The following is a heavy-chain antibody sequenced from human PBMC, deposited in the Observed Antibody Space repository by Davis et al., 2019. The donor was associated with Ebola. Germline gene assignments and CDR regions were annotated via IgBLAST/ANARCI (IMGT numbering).Heavy chain of an antibody. J-gene: IGHJ6*02. D-gene: IGHD6-13*01. CDR3: ARGSSWTPYYYGMDV. V-gene: IGHV1-3*01. CDR1: GYTFTSYA. Sequence: ASVKVSCKASGYTFTSYAMHWVRQAPGQRLEWMGWINAGNGNTKYSQKFQGRVTITRDTSASTAYMELSRLRSEDTAVYYCARGSSWTPYYYGMDVWGQGTTVTVSS. CDR2: INAGNGNT.